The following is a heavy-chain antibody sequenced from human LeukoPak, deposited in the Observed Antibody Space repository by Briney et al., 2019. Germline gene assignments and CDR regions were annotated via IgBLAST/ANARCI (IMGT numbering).Heavy chain of an antibody. CDR3: AKSRNYYDNSGYYYLDY. D-gene: IGHD3-22*01. CDR1: GISFSRFG. J-gene: IGHJ4*02. V-gene: IGHV3-30*02. CDR2: IRYDGHNK. Sequence: PGGSLRLYCAASGISFSRFGMHWVPQAPGKGLEWVTFIRYDGHNKYYADSVKGRFTISRDNSKNTLYLQMNSLRPEDTAVYYCAKSRNYYDNSGYYYLDYWGQGNLVTVSS.